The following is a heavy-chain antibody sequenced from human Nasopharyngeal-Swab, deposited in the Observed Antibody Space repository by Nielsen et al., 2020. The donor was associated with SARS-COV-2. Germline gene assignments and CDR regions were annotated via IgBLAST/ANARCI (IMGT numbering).Heavy chain of an antibody. Sequence: GGSLRLSCAASGFTFDDYAMHWVRQAPGKGLEWVSGISWNSCSIGYADSVKGRFTISRDNAKNSLYLQMNSLRAEDTALYYCAKAQSISLMVYAVPFDYWGQGTLVTVSS. CDR1: GFTFDDYA. D-gene: IGHD2-8*01. J-gene: IGHJ4*02. V-gene: IGHV3-9*01. CDR2: ISWNSCSI. CDR3: AKAQSISLMVYAVPFDY.